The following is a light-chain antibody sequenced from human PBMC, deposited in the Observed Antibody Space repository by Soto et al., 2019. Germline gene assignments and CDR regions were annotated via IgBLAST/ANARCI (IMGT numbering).Light chain of an antibody. CDR1: SSDVGNYNL. CDR2: EDT. J-gene: IGLJ1*01. CDR3: CSYADSSTYV. Sequence: QSALTQPASVSGSPGQSITISCTGTSSDVGNYNLVSWYQQHPGKAPKLIIYEDTKRPSGVSNRFSGSKSGNTASLTISGLQADDEADYYCCSYADSSTYVFGTGPKFTVL. V-gene: IGLV2-23*01.